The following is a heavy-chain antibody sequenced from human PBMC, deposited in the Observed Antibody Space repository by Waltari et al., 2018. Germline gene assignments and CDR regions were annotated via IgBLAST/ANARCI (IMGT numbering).Heavy chain of an antibody. Sequence: EVQLVQSGAEVKKPGESLKISCKGSEYNFTTYWIGWVRQMPGKGLEWMGIIYPGDSDTRYSPSFQGQVAISADKSITTAYLQWSSLKASDTAMYYCARTWAADSFDIWGQGTMVTVSS. D-gene: IGHD1-26*01. V-gene: IGHV5-51*01. CDR3: ARTWAADSFDI. J-gene: IGHJ3*02. CDR2: IYPGDSDT. CDR1: EYNFTTYW.